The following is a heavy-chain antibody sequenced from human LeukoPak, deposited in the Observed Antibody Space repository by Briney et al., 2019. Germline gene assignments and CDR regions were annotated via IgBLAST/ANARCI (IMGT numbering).Heavy chain of an antibody. V-gene: IGHV3-30*02. CDR1: GFTFSSYG. D-gene: IGHD1-14*01. Sequence: PAGGPLRLSCAASGFTFSSYGVHWVRQAPGKGLEWVAFIRYDGSKEYYADSVKGRFTISRDNSKNTLYLQMNSLKTEDTAVYYCAKDSRYYYVDYWGQGTLVTVSS. CDR3: AKDSRYYYVDY. CDR2: IRYDGSKE. J-gene: IGHJ4*02.